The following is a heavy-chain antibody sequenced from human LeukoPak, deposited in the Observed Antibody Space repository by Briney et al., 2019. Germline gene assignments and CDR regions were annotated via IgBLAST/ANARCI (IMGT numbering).Heavy chain of an antibody. J-gene: IGHJ5*02. V-gene: IGHV3-74*01. CDR3: ARPAGEVKDL. CDR1: GFTFSSYW. D-gene: IGHD2-2*01. Sequence: PGGSLRLSCAASGFTFSSYWMHWVRQAPGKGLVWVSHIKTDGSTTNYADSVKGRFTISRDNAKNTLYLQMNSLRVEDTALYYCARPAGEVKDLWGQGTLVTVSS. CDR2: IKTDGSTT.